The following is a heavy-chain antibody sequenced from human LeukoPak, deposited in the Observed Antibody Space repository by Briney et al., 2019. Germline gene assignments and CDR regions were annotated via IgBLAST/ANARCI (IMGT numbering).Heavy chain of an antibody. J-gene: IGHJ4*02. V-gene: IGHV3-7*01. D-gene: IGHD3-10*01. CDR3: ARAVAVGELLFFDY. CDR2: IKQDGSEK. Sequence: GGSLRLSCAASGFTFSSYWMSWVRQAPGKGLEWVANIKQDGSEKYYVDSVKGRFTISRDNAKNSLYLQMNSLRAEDTAVYYCARAVAVGELLFFDYWGQGTLVTVSS. CDR1: GFTFSSYW.